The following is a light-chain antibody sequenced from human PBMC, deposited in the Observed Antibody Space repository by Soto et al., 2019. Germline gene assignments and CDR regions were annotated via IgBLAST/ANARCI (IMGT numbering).Light chain of an antibody. V-gene: IGLV3-25*02. CDR3: QSADSSGGFRGV. CDR2: KDS. Sequence: SYELPQPPSVSVSPGQTARITCSGDALPKQYAYWYQQKPGQAPVLVIYKDSGRPPGIPERFSGSSSGTTVTLTISGVQAEDEADYYCQSADSSGGFRGVFGAGTKVIVL. J-gene: IGLJ1*01. CDR1: ALPKQY.